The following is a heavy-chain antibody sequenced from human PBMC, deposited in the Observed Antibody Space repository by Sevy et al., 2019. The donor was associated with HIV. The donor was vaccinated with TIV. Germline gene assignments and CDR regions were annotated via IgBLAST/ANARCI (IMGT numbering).Heavy chain of an antibody. J-gene: IGHJ6*02. Sequence: ASVKVSCKASGYTFTSYGISWVRQAPGQGLEWMGWISAYNGNTNYAQKLQGRVTMTTDTSTSTAYMELRSLRSDDTAVYYCARDLTRVGYYYYGMDVWGQGTTVTVSS. V-gene: IGHV1-18*01. D-gene: IGHD7-27*01. CDR1: GYTFTSYG. CDR3: ARDLTRVGYYYYGMDV. CDR2: ISAYNGNT.